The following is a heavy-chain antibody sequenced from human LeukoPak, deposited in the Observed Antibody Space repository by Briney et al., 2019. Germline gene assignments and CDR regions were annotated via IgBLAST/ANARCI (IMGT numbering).Heavy chain of an antibody. D-gene: IGHD1-14*01. CDR2: INPHDSTT. V-gene: IGHV5-51*01. CDR1: GYSFSSNW. CDR3: ARHLRTSTYRDLDY. J-gene: IGHJ4*02. Sequence: GESLKISCQASGYSFSSNWIGWVRQMPGKGPQWMGIINPHDSTTKYSPSFQGQVTISVDKSINTAYLQWSSLTASDTAVYYCARHLRTSTYRDLDYWGQGTLVTVSS.